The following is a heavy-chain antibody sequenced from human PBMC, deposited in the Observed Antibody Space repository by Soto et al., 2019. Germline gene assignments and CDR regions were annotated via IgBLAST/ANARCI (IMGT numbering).Heavy chain of an antibody. CDR1: GYTYTSNG. J-gene: IGHJ4*02. D-gene: IGHD1-26*01. Sequence: GTSVKVTCKDSGYTYTSNGSSWVRQAPGQGLEWMGWISAYNGNKKYAQKLQGRVTMTTDTSTSTAYMELRSLRSDDTAVYYCARDLGGSYYAPVDYWGQGTVVTVSS. CDR3: ARDLGGSYYAPVDY. CDR2: ISAYNGNK. V-gene: IGHV1-18*01.